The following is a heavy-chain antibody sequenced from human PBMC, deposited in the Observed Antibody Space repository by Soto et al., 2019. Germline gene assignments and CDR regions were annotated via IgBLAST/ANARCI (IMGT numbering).Heavy chain of an antibody. CDR1: GFTFSSNG. J-gene: IGHJ5*01. CDR3: ARCVGGSMFDNSGNFDS. Sequence: QVQLVESGGGVVQPGRSLRLTCAASGFTFSSNGMHWVRQAPGKGLEWVALIAYDGSKTYYGDSVRGRFTISRDNSENTLLRQMHRLRAEDTAVYYCARCVGGSMFDNSGNFDSWGQGTLVTVSS. D-gene: IGHD3-22*01. V-gene: IGHV3-30*03. CDR2: IAYDGSKT.